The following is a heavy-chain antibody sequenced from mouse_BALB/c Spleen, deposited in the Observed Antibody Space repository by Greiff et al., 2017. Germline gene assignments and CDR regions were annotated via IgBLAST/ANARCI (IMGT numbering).Heavy chain of an antibody. V-gene: IGHV1S22*01. CDR2: IYPGSGST. CDR3: TRSAY. J-gene: IGHJ2*01. Sequence: LQQPGSELVRPGASVKLSCKASGYTFTSYWMPWVKQRPGQGLEWIGNIYPGSGSTNYDEKFKSKATLTVDTSSSTAYMQLSSLTSEDSAVYYCTRSAYWGQGTTLTVSS. CDR1: GYTFTSYW.